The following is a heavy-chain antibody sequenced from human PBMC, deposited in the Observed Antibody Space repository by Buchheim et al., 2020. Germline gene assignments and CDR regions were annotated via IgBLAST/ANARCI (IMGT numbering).Heavy chain of an antibody. J-gene: IGHJ4*02. CDR2: IYFSGST. CDR3: ARYWRKRKIDY. Sequence: QVQLQESGPGLVKPSQPLSLTCTVSGGSISSGGYYWSWTRQHPGKGLEWIGYIYFSGSTYYNPSLKSRVTISVDTSKHQFPLKLSSVTAADTAVYYCARYWRKRKIDYWGQGTL. V-gene: IGHV4-31*03. CDR1: GGSISSGGYY. D-gene: IGHD1-14*01.